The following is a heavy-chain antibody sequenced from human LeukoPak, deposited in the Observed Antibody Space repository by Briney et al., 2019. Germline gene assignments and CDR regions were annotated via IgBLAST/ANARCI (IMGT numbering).Heavy chain of an antibody. CDR3: ARDVWSSRETIDFDY. Sequence: ASVKVSCKASGYTFTNYDISCVRQAPGQGLEWMGWLSAYNSNTVYAQILQGRVTMTTDTSTTTAYMELRSLRSDDTAVYCCARDVWSSRETIDFDYRGQGTLVTVSS. CDR1: GYTFTNYD. V-gene: IGHV1-18*01. J-gene: IGHJ4*02. D-gene: IGHD2-8*02. CDR2: LSAYNSNT.